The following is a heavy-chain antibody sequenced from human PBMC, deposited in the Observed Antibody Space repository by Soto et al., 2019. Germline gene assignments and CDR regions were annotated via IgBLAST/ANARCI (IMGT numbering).Heavy chain of an antibody. Sequence: ASVKISCKASGYTFTSYGISWVRQAPGQGLEWMGWISAYNGNTNYAQKLQGRVTMTTDTSTSTAYMELRSLRSDDTAVYYCARVGSIAARPYDDYWGQGTLVTVSS. V-gene: IGHV1-18*04. CDR2: ISAYNGNT. D-gene: IGHD6-6*01. CDR3: ARVGSIAARPYDDY. CDR1: GYTFTSYG. J-gene: IGHJ4*02.